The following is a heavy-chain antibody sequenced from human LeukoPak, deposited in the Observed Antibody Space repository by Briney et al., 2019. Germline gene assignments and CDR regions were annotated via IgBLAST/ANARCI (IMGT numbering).Heavy chain of an antibody. Sequence: GGSLRLSCAASGFTVSSHDTSWVRQAPGKGLEWVSVIYMGGSTFYADSVKGRFTISRHTSKNTLYLQMNSLRPEDTAVYYCARVGDEVAYTRGYLDHWGQGTLVTVSS. CDR3: ARVGDEVAYTRGYLDH. V-gene: IGHV3-53*04. CDR1: GFTVSSHD. CDR2: IYMGGST. D-gene: IGHD3-16*01. J-gene: IGHJ4*02.